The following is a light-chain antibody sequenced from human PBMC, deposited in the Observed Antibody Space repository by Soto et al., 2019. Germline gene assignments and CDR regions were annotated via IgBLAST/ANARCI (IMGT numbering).Light chain of an antibody. V-gene: IGKV1-6*01. CDR2: AAS. CDR3: LQDYNYPWT. J-gene: IGKJ1*01. Sequence: IQMTQTPSILSACVGYLFTITCRASQGIRNDLGWYQQKPGKAPKLPIDAASSLQSGVPSRFSGSGSCTDFTLTSSSLQPEDFATYYCLQDYNYPWTFGQGTKVDIK. CDR1: QGIRND.